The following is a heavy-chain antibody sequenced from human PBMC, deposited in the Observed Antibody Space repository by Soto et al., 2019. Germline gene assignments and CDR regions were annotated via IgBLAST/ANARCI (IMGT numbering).Heavy chain of an antibody. CDR1: GYTFTSYY. CDR2: INPSGGST. CDR3: ARDYYDTRITMVRVRRVWFDP. Sequence: ASVKVSCTASGYTFTSYYMHWVRQAPGQGLEWMGIINPSGGSTSYAQKFQGRVTMTRDTSTSTVYMELSSLRSEDTAVYYCARDYYDTRITMVRVRRVWFDPWGQGTLVTVSS. D-gene: IGHD3-10*01. J-gene: IGHJ5*02. V-gene: IGHV1-46*01.